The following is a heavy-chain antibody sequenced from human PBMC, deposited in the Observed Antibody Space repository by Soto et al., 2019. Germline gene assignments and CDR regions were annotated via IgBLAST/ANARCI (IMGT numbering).Heavy chain of an antibody. CDR2: VDPSGGYT. D-gene: IGHD6-19*01. J-gene: IGHJ4*02. CDR3: AREGEQRYSSTGNLAY. CDR1: GYTFSSFY. Sequence: QVQLVQSGAEVKKPGASVKVSCKASGYTFSSFYVHWVRQAPGQGLEWMGMVDPSGGYTSFAQSFQGRVTMTRXTXTXXVYMELSSLTYEDTAVYFCAREGEQRYSSTGNLAYWGQGTLVTVSA. V-gene: IGHV1-46*03.